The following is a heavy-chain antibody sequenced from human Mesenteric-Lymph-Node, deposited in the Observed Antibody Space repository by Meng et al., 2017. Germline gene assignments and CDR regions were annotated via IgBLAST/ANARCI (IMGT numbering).Heavy chain of an antibody. V-gene: IGHV1-18*01. CDR1: GYTFTSYD. CDR3: ARALQGSGSRLADAFDI. CDR2: ISAYNGNT. Sequence: ASVKVSCKASGYTFTSYDINWVRQAPGQGLEWMGWISAYNGNTNYAQKLQGRVTMTTDTSTSTAYMELRSLRSDDTAVYYCARALQGSGSRLADAFDIWGQGTMVTVSS. D-gene: IGHD1-26*01. J-gene: IGHJ3*02.